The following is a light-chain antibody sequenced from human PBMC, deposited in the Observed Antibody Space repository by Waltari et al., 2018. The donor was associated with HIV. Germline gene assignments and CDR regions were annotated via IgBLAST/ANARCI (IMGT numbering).Light chain of an antibody. CDR1: RSNIGANYQ. CDR3: QSYDSSLHAVV. J-gene: IGLJ2*01. V-gene: IGLV1-40*01. CDR2: DNN. Sequence: QSVLTQPPSVSGAPGQRVPISCTGSRSNIGANYQVPWYKRLPGTAPKLPISDNNNSPSGVPARFAASKSGTSASLAITGLQAEDEADYYCQSYDSSLHAVVFGGGTKLTVL.